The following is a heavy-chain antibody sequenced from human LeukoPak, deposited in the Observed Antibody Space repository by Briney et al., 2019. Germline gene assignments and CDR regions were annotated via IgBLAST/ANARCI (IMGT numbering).Heavy chain of an antibody. CDR3: AKGFYCSSSTCLDY. V-gene: IGHV3-23*01. CDR2: ISGSGSGT. J-gene: IGHJ4*02. CDR1: GFTFSSYG. Sequence: GGTLRLSCAASGFTFSSYGMSWVRQAPGKGLEWVSGISGSGSGTYYADSVKGRFTISRDNSKNTLYLQMNSLRAEDTAVYYCAKGFYCSSSTCLDYWGQGTLVTVSS. D-gene: IGHD2-2*01.